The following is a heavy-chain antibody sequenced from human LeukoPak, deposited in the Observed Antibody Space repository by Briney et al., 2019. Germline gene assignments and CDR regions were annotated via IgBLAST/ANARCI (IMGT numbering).Heavy chain of an antibody. J-gene: IGHJ4*02. D-gene: IGHD6-19*01. CDR1: GGSFSGSY. CDR2: IIHSGSP. V-gene: IGHV4-34*01. CDR3: ARGLGYSSGWYGMDFDY. Sequence: SESLSVTCVVHGGSFSGSYWSWMREPPREGGWWSGEIIHSGSPNYNPYLKSRVTISVDTSKNQFSLKLSSVTAADTAVYYCARGLGYSSGWYGMDFDYWGQGTLVTVSS.